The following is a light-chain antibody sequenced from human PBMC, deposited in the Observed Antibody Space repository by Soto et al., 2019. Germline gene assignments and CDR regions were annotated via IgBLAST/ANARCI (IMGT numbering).Light chain of an antibody. Sequence: DIVMTQSPLSLPVTPGEPASISCRSSQSLLHTNGYYYLDWYLQKPGQSPQHLIYLGSHRASGVPDRFSGSGSGTDFTLKISRVEAEDVGVYYCMQALQTPPAFGQGTKVEIK. V-gene: IGKV2-28*01. CDR2: LGS. J-gene: IGKJ1*01. CDR1: QSLLHTNGYYY. CDR3: MQALQTPPA.